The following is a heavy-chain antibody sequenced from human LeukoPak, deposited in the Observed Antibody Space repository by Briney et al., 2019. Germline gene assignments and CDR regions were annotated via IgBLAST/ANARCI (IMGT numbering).Heavy chain of an antibody. V-gene: IGHV3-48*01. CDR1: GFAFSSYS. CDR2: IGTSSSPK. D-gene: IGHD6-19*01. CDR3: AKDPEGWLVPVPTYYFDY. J-gene: IGHJ4*02. Sequence: GGSLRLSCAASGFAFSSYSMHWVRQAPGKGLEWVSYIGTSSSPKYYADSVKGRFTISRDNSKNTLYLQMNSLRAEDTAVYYCAKDPEGWLVPVPTYYFDYWGQGTLVTVSS.